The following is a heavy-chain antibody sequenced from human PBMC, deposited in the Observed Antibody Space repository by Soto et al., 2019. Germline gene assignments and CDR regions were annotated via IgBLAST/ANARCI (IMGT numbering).Heavy chain of an antibody. CDR3: ARDVSAAYYYYYGMDV. V-gene: IGHV4-61*01. Sequence: PSETLSPTCTVSGGSVSSGSYYWSWIRQSPGKGLEWIGYIYYSGSTNYNPSLESRVTISVDTSKNQFSLKLSSVTAADTAVYYCARDVSAAYYYYYGMDVWGQATTVT. J-gene: IGHJ6*02. CDR1: GGSVSSGSYY. CDR2: IYYSGST. D-gene: IGHD6-13*01.